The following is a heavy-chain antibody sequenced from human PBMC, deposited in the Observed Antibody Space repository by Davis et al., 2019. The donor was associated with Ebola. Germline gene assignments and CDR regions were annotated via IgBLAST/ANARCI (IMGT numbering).Heavy chain of an antibody. D-gene: IGHD3-22*01. CDR1: GFTFSDHY. CDR3: ARNPFATSGYYFNWYFDL. V-gene: IGHV3-11*06. Sequence: PGGSLRLSCAASGFTFSDHYMSWVRQAPGKGLEWISYISRDSGDTNHANSVKGRFAISRDNAKESLYLQMNGLSDEDTAVYYCARNPFATSGYYFNWYFDLWGRGTLVTVSS. J-gene: IGHJ2*01. CDR2: ISRDSGDT.